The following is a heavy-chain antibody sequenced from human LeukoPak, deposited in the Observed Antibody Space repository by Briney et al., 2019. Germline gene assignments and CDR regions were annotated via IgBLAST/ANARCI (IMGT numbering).Heavy chain of an antibody. V-gene: IGHV3-66*01. CDR2: IYSGGST. CDR3: ARCDPRYSYGYLDS. D-gene: IGHD5-18*01. Sequence: GGSLRLSCAASGFTFSSNYMSWVRQAPGKGLEWVSVIYSGGSTDYADSVEGRFTISRDNSKNTVYLQMNSLRAEDTAVYYCARCDPRYSYGYLDSWGQGALVTVSS. CDR1: GFTFSSNY. J-gene: IGHJ5*01.